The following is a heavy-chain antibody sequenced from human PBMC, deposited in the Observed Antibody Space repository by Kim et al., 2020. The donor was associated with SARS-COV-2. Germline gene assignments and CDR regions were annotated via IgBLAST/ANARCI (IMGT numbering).Heavy chain of an antibody. D-gene: IGHD3-16*01. Sequence: SETLSLTCSVSAGSISSSDYQWGWIRRAPGKGLELIGTISYIGRTHYNPSLKSRVTVSIDMSKNQFSLNLSSVTAADTAVYYCVRIYARYYYYYMDVWGKGTTLTVSS. CDR3: VRIYARYYYYYMDV. CDR2: ISYIGRT. J-gene: IGHJ6*03. V-gene: IGHV4-39*01. CDR1: AGSISSSDYQ.